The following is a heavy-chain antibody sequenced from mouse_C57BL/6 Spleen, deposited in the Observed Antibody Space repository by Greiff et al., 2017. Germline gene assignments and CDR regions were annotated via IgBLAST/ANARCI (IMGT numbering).Heavy chain of an antibody. CDR3: TRCGDSSGYGFAY. J-gene: IGHJ3*01. CDR1: GYTFTDYE. D-gene: IGHD3-2*02. Sequence: QVQLQQSGAELVRPGASVTLSCKASGYTFTDYEMHWVKQTPVHGLEWIGAIDPETGGTPYNQKFKGKAILTADKSSSTAYMELRSLTSEDSAVYYCTRCGDSSGYGFAYWGQGTLVTVSA. CDR2: IDPETGGT. V-gene: IGHV1-15*01.